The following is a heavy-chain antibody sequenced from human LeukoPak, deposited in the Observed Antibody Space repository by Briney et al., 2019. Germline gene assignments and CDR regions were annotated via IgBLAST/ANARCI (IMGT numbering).Heavy chain of an antibody. V-gene: IGHV4-34*01. Sequence: SETLSLTCGVYGGSFSSHYWSWIRQPPGKGLEWIGEVNQRGSTNNNPSLKSRVTMSVDTSKNQFSPKLSSVTAADTAVYYCARDRSSGWYDYWGQGTLVTVSS. CDR2: VNQRGST. CDR3: ARDRSSGWYDY. CDR1: GGSFSSHY. D-gene: IGHD6-19*01. J-gene: IGHJ4*02.